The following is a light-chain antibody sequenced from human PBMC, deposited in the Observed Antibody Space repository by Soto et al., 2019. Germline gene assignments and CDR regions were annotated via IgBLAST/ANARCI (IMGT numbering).Light chain of an antibody. CDR2: DAS. J-gene: IGKJ4*01. V-gene: IGKV3-11*01. CDR1: QRVSRY. Sequence: EIVMTQSPATLSLSPGERATLSCRASQRVSRYLAWYQQKPVQAPRLLIYDASNRATVIRARFSGSGYGTDFTPTTISRLPQEDSADYYHQRSNITPIFGRGTKVDIK. CDR3: QRSNITPI.